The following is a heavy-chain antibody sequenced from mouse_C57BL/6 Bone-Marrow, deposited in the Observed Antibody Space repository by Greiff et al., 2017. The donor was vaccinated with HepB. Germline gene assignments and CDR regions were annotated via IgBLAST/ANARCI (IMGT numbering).Heavy chain of an antibody. Sequence: EVKLVESGGDLVKPGGSLKLSCAASGFTFSSYGMSWVRQTPDKRLEWVATISSGGSYTYYPDSAKGRFTISRDNAKNTLYLQMSSLKSEDTAMYYCARAYYSNRYYYAMDYWGQGTSVTVSS. V-gene: IGHV5-6*02. D-gene: IGHD2-5*01. CDR1: GFTFSSYG. CDR3: ARAYYSNRYYYAMDY. CDR2: ISSGGSYT. J-gene: IGHJ4*01.